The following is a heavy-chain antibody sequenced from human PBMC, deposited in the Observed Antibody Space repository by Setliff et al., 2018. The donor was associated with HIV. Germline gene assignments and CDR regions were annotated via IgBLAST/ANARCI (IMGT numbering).Heavy chain of an antibody. D-gene: IGHD6-13*01. J-gene: IGHJ4*02. CDR3: AAASSWDPLLDY. V-gene: IGHV4-4*02. CDR1: GGPLNSRNW. Sequence: LSLTCAVSGGPLNSRNWWSWVRQPPGKGLGWIGEVFHSGSANSNASLRSRVMISVDTSKNQFSLKLSAVTAADTAVYYCAAASSWDPLLDYWGQGTLVTVSS. CDR2: VFHSGSA.